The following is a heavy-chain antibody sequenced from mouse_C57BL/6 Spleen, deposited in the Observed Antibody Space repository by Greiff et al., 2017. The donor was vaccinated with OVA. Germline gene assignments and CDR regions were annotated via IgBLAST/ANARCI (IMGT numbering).Heavy chain of an antibody. CDR1: GYAFSSSW. CDR2: IYPGDGDT. J-gene: IGHJ2*01. CDR3: ARWGYGSSTFDY. Sequence: QVQLQQSGPELVKPGASVKISCKASGYAFSSSWMNWVKQRPGKGLEWIGRIYPGDGDTNYNGKFKGKATLTADKSSSTAYMQLSSLTSEDSAVYFCARWGYGSSTFDYWGQGTTLTVSS. V-gene: IGHV1-82*01. D-gene: IGHD1-1*01.